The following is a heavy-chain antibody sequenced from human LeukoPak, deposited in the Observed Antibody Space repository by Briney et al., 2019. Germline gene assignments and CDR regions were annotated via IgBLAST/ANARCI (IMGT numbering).Heavy chain of an antibody. V-gene: IGHV1-2*02. D-gene: IGHD3-22*01. J-gene: IGHJ4*02. Sequence: ASVKVSCKASGYSFTGYYMYWARQAPGQGLEWMGWINPSSGATKYAQKFQGRVAMTRDTSISTAYMELSRLRSDDTAMYYCARDYYDSSDYFPGYWGQGTLVTVSS. CDR3: ARDYYDSSDYFPGY. CDR1: GYSFTGYY. CDR2: INPSSGAT.